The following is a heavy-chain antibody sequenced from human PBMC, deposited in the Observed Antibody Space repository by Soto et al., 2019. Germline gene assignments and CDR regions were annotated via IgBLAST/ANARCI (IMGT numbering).Heavy chain of an antibody. J-gene: IGHJ2*01. Sequence: EVQLVESGGGLVQPGGSLRLSCAASGFTVSSNYMSWVRQAPGKGLEWVSVIYSDGSTYYADSVKGRFTISRHNSKNTLYLQMNSLRAEDTAVYYCARRGYCSGGSCYSGSRGYWYFDLWGRGTLVTVSS. V-gene: IGHV3-53*04. CDR2: IYSDGST. D-gene: IGHD2-15*01. CDR3: ARRGYCSGGSCYSGSRGYWYFDL. CDR1: GFTVSSNY.